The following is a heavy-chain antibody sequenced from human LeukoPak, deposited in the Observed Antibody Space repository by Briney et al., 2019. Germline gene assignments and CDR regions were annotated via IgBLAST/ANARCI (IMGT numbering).Heavy chain of an antibody. CDR3: ARDPVDGSGSY. CDR2: IYHSGST. D-gene: IGHD3-10*01. V-gene: IGHV4-38-2*02. CDR1: GYSISGGYY. Sequence: NPSETLSLTCTVSGYSISGGYYWGWIRQPPGKGLEWIGSIYHSGSTYYNPSLKSRVTISVDTSKNQFSLKLSSVTAADTAVYYCARDPVDGSGSYWGQGTLVTVSS. J-gene: IGHJ4*02.